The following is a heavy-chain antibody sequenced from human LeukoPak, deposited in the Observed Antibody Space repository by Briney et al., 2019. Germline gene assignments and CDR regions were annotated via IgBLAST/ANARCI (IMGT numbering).Heavy chain of an antibody. CDR3: ARDRYYYDSSGYYQLDY. Sequence: PSETLSLTCTVSGGSFSTYYWSWIRQPAGKGLEWIGRIYTSGSTNYNPSLKSRVTMSVDTSKNQFSLKLSSVTAADTAVYYCARDRYYYDSSGYYQLDYWGQGTLVTVSS. CDR2: IYTSGST. CDR1: GGSFSTYY. V-gene: IGHV4-4*07. D-gene: IGHD3-22*01. J-gene: IGHJ4*02.